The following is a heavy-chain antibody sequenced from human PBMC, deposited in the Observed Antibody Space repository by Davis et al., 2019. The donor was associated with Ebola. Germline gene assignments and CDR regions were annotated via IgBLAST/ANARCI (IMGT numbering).Heavy chain of an antibody. D-gene: IGHD5-12*01. CDR1: GGSISSGGYY. CDR2: IYYSGST. J-gene: IGHJ4*02. CDR3: ARTTIGTDFDY. Sequence: SETLSLTCTVSGGSISSGGYYWSWIRQHPGKGLEWIGYIYYSGSTYYNPSLKSRVTISVDTSKNQFSLKLSSVTAADTAVYYCARTTIGTDFDYWGQGTLVTVSS. V-gene: IGHV4-31*03.